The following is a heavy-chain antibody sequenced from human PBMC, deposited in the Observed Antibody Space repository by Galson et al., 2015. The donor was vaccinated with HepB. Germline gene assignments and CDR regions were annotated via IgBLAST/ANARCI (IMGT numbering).Heavy chain of an antibody. CDR2: INTNTGNP. J-gene: IGHJ5*02. CDR3: ARYRSFSGSYQGHSFDT. V-gene: IGHV7-4-1*02. CDR1: GYTFTTYD. Sequence: SVKVSCKASGYTFTTYDMNWVRQAPGQGLEWMGWINTNTGNPTYAQGFTGRFVFSLDTSVSTAYLQISSLKAEDTAVYYCARYRSFSGSYQGHSFDTWGQGALFTVSS. D-gene: IGHD1-26*01.